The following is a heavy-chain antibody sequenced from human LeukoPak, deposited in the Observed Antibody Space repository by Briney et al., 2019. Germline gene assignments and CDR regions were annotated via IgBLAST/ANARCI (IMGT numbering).Heavy chain of an antibody. CDR2: IYTDDTT. CDR3: ARDRAAADP. D-gene: IGHD6-13*01. V-gene: IGHV3-53*01. J-gene: IGHJ5*02. Sequence: GGSLRLSCAASGFTVGHYYMSWVRQAPGKGLECVSGIYTDDTTYYADSVKGRFTISRDDSKKTLSLQMDSLRAEDTAVYYCARDRAAADPWGQGTLVTVSS. CDR1: GFTVGHYY.